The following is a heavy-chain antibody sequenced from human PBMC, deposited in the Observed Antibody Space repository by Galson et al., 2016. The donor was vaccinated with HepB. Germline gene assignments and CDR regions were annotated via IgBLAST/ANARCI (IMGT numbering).Heavy chain of an antibody. V-gene: IGHV1-18*01. D-gene: IGHD2-15*01. J-gene: IGHJ3*02. Sequence: SVKVSCKASGYTFSNYDIAWVRQAPGQGLEWMGWISSYNGNRKYEQKLQGKITMTTDTSTSTGYMELRSLGYDDTAVYYCARGSADMAFEIWGQGTMVTVSS. CDR2: ISSYNGNR. CDR1: GYTFSNYD. CDR3: ARGSADMAFEI.